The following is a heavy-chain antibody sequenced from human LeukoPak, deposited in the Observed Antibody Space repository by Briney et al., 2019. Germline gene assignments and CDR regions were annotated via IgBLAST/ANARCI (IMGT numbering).Heavy chain of an antibody. J-gene: IGHJ4*02. CDR1: GFTFSSYG. CDR2: IRYDGSNK. V-gene: IGHV3-30*02. D-gene: IGHD2-2*02. Sequence: PGGSLRLSCAASGFTFSSYGMHWVRQAPGKGLEWVAFIRYDGSNKYYADSVKGRFTISRDNAKNSLYLQMNSLRAEDMALYYCAKDTSAAILGIDYWGQGTLVTVSS. CDR3: AKDTSAAILGIDY.